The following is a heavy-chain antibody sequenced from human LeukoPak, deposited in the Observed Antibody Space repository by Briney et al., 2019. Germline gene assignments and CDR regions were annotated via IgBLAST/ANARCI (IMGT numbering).Heavy chain of an antibody. CDR2: IYHSGST. J-gene: IGHJ5*02. CDR1: GYSISSGYY. Sequence: SETLSLTCTVSGYSISSGYYWGWIRQPPGKGLEWIGSIYHSGSTYYNPSLKSRVTISVDTSKNQFSLKLGSVTAADTAVCYCARDLNVGYYYDSSGYYPWGQGTLVTVSS. D-gene: IGHD3-22*01. CDR3: ARDLNVGYYYDSSGYYP. V-gene: IGHV4-38-2*02.